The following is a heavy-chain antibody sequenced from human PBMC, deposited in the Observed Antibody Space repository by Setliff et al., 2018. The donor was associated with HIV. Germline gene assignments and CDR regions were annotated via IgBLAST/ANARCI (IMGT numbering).Heavy chain of an antibody. J-gene: IGHJ6*03. Sequence: ASVKVSCKASGYTFTGYYMHWVRQAPGQGLEWMGWINPNNGGTSYAQKFQGRVTMTRDTSTSTVYTELSSLRSEDTAVYYCARNPRIAVAGTDYYYYMDVWGKGTTVTVSS. V-gene: IGHV1-2*02. CDR1: GYTFTGYY. CDR3: ARNPRIAVAGTDYYYYMDV. D-gene: IGHD6-19*01. CDR2: INPNNGGT.